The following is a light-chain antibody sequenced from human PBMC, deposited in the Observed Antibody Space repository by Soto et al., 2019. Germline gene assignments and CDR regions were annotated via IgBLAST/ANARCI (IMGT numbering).Light chain of an antibody. CDR3: CSFADIYTYI. CDR2: EVS. CDR1: SGDVGGYKF. Sequence: QSVLPQPASVSGSPGQSITIYCTGTSGDVGGYKFVSWYQQHPGKAPKLMIYEVSNRPSGVSSRFSGSKSGNTASLTISGLQAEDEADYYCCSFADIYTYIFGTGTKVTVL. J-gene: IGLJ1*01. V-gene: IGLV2-14*01.